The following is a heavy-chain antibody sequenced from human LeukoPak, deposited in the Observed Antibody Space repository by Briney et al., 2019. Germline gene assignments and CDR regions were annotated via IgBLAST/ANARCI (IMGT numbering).Heavy chain of an antibody. V-gene: IGHV3-66*01. D-gene: IGHD4-4*01. J-gene: IGHJ6*02. CDR1: GFTVSSNY. CDR2: IYSGGST. CDR3: AREGASTVTGILNLYYYYGMDV. Sequence: PGGSLRLSCAASGFTVSSNYMSWVRQAPGKGLEWVSVIYSGGSTYYADSVKGRFTISRDNSKNTLYLQMNSLRAEDTAVYYCAREGASTVTGILNLYYYYGMDVWGQGTTVTVSS.